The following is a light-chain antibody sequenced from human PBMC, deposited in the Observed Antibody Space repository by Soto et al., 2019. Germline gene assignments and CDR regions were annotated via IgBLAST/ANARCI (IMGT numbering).Light chain of an antibody. V-gene: IGKV1-5*01. CDR3: QQHGQWPIT. CDR2: DAS. CDR1: QSIRSW. J-gene: IGKJ5*01. Sequence: DIQMTQSPSTLSASVGDRVTMTCRASQSIRSWLAWYQQKPGKAPKLLIYDASSLESGVPSRFSGRRSGTEFTLTISSLQPEDFATYYCQQHGQWPITFGQGTRLEIK.